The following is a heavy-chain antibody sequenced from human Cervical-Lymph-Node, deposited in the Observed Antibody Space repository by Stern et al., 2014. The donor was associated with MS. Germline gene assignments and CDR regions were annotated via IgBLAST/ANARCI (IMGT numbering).Heavy chain of an antibody. J-gene: IGHJ4*02. D-gene: IGHD4-17*01. CDR3: ARDPRDYGDYDY. CDR2: IGSSSSNI. CDR1: GFTFSSYS. Sequence: EVQLVESGGGLVQPGGSLRLSCAASGFTFSSYSMNWVRQAPGKGLEWVSYIGSSSSNIYYADSVKGRFTISRDNAKNSLYLQMNSLRAEDTAVYYCARDPRDYGDYDYWGQGTLVTVSS. V-gene: IGHV3-48*01.